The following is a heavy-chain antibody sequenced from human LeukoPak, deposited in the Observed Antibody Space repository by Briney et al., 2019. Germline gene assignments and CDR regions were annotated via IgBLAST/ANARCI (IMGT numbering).Heavy chain of an antibody. V-gene: IGHV3-23*01. J-gene: IGHJ4*02. D-gene: IGHD3-16*01. Sequence: TGGSLRLSCAASGFTFSSYAMSWVRQAPGKGLEWVSAISGSGGSTYYADSVKGRFTLSRDNSKNTLYLQMNSLRAEDTAVYYCASGGGHRNFDYWGQGTLVTVSS. CDR1: GFTFSSYA. CDR3: ASGGGHRNFDY. CDR2: ISGSGGST.